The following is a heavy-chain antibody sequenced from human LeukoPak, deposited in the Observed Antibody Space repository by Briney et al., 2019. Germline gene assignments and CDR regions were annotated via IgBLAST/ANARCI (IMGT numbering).Heavy chain of an antibody. J-gene: IGHJ4*02. CDR1: GYSFTSYW. CDR3: ARQTIPDYYGSGSYYDG. V-gene: IGHV5-51*01. Sequence: GESLKISCKGSGYSFTSYWIGWVRQMPGKGLERMGIIYPGDSDTRYSPSFQGQVTISADKSISTAYLQWGSLKASDTAMYYCARQTIPDYYGSGSYYDGWGQGTLVTVSS. D-gene: IGHD3-10*01. CDR2: IYPGDSDT.